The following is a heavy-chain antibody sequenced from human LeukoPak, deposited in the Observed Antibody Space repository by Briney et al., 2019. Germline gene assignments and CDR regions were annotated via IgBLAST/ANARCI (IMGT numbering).Heavy chain of an antibody. D-gene: IGHD4-17*01. CDR2: ITSTSSYI. Sequence: GGSLRLSCAASGFTFSNYNMNWVRQAPGKGLEWVSSITSTSSYIYYADSVKGRFTISRDNSKNTLYLQMGSLRAEDMAVYYCARDQSMTTVTTCDYWGQGTLVTVSS. J-gene: IGHJ4*02. CDR3: ARDQSMTTVTTCDY. V-gene: IGHV3-21*01. CDR1: GFTFSNYN.